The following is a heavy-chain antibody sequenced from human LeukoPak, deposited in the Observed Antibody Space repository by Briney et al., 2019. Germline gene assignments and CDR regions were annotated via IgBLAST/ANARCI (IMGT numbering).Heavy chain of an antibody. V-gene: IGHV4-30-4*08. J-gene: IGHJ4*02. D-gene: IGHD4-17*01. CDR2: IYYSGST. Sequence: SQTLSLTCTVSGGSISSGDYYWSWIRQPPGKGLEWLGYIYYSGSTYYNPSLKSRVTISVDTSKNQFSLKLSSVTAADTAVYYCATDVRRLQVFDYWGQGTLVTVSS. CDR3: ATDVRRLQVFDY. CDR1: GGSISSGDYY.